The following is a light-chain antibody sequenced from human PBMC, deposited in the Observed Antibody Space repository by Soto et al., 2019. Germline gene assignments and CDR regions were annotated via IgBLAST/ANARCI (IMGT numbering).Light chain of an antibody. CDR2: EVS. V-gene: IGLV2-14*01. J-gene: IGLJ3*02. CDR3: RSYTSSSSLEV. CDR1: SSDVGGYNY. Sequence: QSALTQPASVSGSPGQSITISCTGTSSDVGGYNYVSWYQQHPGTAPKLMIYEVSNRPSGVSNRFSGSKSGNTASLTISGLQAEDEADYYCRSYTSSSSLEVFGGGTKLTVL.